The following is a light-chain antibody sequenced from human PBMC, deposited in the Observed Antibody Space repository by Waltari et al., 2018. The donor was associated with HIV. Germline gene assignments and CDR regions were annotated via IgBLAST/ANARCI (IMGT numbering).Light chain of an antibody. CDR3: QSYDSSLTTWV. CDR2: GSS. Sequence: QSVLTQPPSVSGAPGQRVTISCTGSSSNIGAGYDVHWYQQLPGTAPKLLIYGSSKRPSGVPDRFSGSKSGTSASLAITGLQAADEADYYCQSYDSSLTTWVFGGGTKLTVL. CDR1: SSNIGAGYD. V-gene: IGLV1-40*01. J-gene: IGLJ3*02.